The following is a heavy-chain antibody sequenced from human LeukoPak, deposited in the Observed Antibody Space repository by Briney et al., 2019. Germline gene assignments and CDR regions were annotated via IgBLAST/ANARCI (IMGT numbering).Heavy chain of an antibody. Sequence: GGSLRLSCAASGFTFSSYAMSWVRQAPGKGLEWVSAISGSGGSTYYADSVKGRFTISRDNSKNTLYLQMNSLRAEDTAVYYCGKVWLFDYDSSGPDYWGQGTLVTVSS. J-gene: IGHJ4*02. CDR1: GFTFSSYA. CDR3: GKVWLFDYDSSGPDY. D-gene: IGHD3-22*01. V-gene: IGHV3-23*01. CDR2: ISGSGGST.